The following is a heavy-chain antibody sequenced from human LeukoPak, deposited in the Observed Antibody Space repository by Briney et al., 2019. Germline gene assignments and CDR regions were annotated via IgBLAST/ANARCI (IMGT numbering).Heavy chain of an antibody. V-gene: IGHV3-23*01. CDR2: ISADGGST. D-gene: IGHD4-11*01. CDR1: GFIFSNYA. CDR3: ARRQGTGTACGMDV. Sequence: PGGSLRLSCSASGFIFSNYAMNWVRQAPGKGLDWVTGISADGGSTIYADSVKGRFTISRDNAKNTLYLEVNSLRAEDTAFYYCARRQGTGTACGMDVWGQGTTVTVSS. J-gene: IGHJ6*02.